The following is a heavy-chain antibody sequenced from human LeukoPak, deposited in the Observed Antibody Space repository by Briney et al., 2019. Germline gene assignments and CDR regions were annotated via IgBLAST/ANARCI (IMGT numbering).Heavy chain of an antibody. V-gene: IGHV4-34*01. CDR3: ARHRGRVGVRGY. Sequence: PSETLSLTCAVYGGSFSGYYWSWIRQPPGKGLEWIGEINHSGSTNYDPSLKSRVTISVDTSKNHFSLKLTSVTAADTAIYYCARHRGRVGVRGYWGQGTLVTVSS. CDR2: INHSGST. J-gene: IGHJ4*02. D-gene: IGHD1-26*01. CDR1: GGSFSGYY.